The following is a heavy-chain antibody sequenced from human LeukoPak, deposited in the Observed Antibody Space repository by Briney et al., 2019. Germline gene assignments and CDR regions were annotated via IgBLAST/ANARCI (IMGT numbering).Heavy chain of an antibody. D-gene: IGHD2-21*02. J-gene: IGHJ2*01. CDR2: ISTDNADT. V-gene: IGHV1-18*01. Sequence: GASVKVSCKASGYTFTKYGPTWVRQAPGQGLEWMGWISTDNADTYYAQNYQGRVTMTIDTSTSTAYMELRSLRSDDTAVYYCVRDCASDCSIKGHYYFDLWGRGTLVTVSS. CDR1: GYTFTKYG. CDR3: VRDCASDCSIKGHYYFDL.